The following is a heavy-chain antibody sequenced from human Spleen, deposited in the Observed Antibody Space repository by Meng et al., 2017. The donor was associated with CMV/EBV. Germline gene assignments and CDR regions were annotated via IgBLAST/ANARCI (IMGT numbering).Heavy chain of an antibody. D-gene: IGHD6-19*01. Sequence: VSDGSVTNYFWSWIRQPPGKGLEWIGHIYYSGSSNYNPSLKSRVTISLDTSKNQFSLKLSSVTAADTAMYYCARDSSTDYYYFGMDIWGQGTLVTVSS. CDR1: DGSVTNYF. CDR3: ARDSSTDYYYFGMDI. J-gene: IGHJ6*02. V-gene: IGHV4-59*02. CDR2: IYYSGSS.